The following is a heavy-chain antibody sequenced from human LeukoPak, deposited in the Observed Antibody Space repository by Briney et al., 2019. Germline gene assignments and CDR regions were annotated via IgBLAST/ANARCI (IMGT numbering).Heavy chain of an antibody. CDR3: ARDRTTIFGVVLDY. J-gene: IGHJ4*02. CDR1: GFTFSTYE. V-gene: IGHV3-48*03. Sequence: GGSLRLSCAASGFTFSTYEMTWVRQSPGKGLEWVSYISSSGSTIYYADSVKGRFTISRDNAKNSLYLQMNSLRAEDTAVYYCARDRTTIFGVVLDYWGQGTLVTVSS. CDR2: ISSSGSTI. D-gene: IGHD3-3*01.